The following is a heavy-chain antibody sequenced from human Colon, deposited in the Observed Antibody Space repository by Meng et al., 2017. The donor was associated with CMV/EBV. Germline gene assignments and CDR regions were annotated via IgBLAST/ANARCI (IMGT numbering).Heavy chain of an antibody. D-gene: IGHD3-16*01. CDR2: VNPKSGGT. V-gene: IGHV1-2*02. CDR3: AKDCGLGGARDY. J-gene: IGHJ4*02. Sequence: ASVKVSCKTSGYTFIDYYIHWVRQAPGQGLEWMGYVNPKSGGTRYAQKFQGSVTMTMDTSINTAYMELTSLRSDDTAFYYCAKDCGLGGARDYWGQGTLVTVSS. CDR1: GYTFIDYY.